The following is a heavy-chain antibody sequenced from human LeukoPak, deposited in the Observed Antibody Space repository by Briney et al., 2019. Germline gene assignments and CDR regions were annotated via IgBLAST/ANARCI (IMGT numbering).Heavy chain of an antibody. CDR2: INWNGGST. V-gene: IGHV3-20*04. Sequence: PGGSLRLSCAASGFTFDDYGMGWVRQAPGKGLEWVSGINWNGGSTGYADSVKGRFTISRDNAKNSLYLQMNSLRAEDTALYYCARRDYDENAFDIWGQGTMVTVSS. D-gene: IGHD4-17*01. J-gene: IGHJ3*02. CDR1: GFTFDDYG. CDR3: ARRDYDENAFDI.